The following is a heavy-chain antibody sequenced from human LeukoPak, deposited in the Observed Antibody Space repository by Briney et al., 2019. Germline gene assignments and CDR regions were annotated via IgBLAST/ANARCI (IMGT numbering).Heavy chain of an antibody. J-gene: IGHJ4*02. CDR2: ISGSGGST. D-gene: IGHD3-9*01. Sequence: GGSLRLSCAASGFTFSSYAMSWVRQAPGKGLEWVSAISGSGGSTYYADSVKGQFTISRDNSKNTLYLQMNSLRAEDTAVYYCAKDSPLYYDILTGWFDYWGQGTLVTVSS. CDR1: GFTFSSYA. CDR3: AKDSPLYYDILTGWFDY. V-gene: IGHV3-23*01.